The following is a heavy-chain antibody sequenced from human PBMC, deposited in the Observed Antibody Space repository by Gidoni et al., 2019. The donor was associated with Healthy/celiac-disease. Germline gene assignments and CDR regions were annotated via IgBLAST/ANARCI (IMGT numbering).Heavy chain of an antibody. CDR1: GLTFSGYA. CDR3: AKVGPTMIGVVEGGY. V-gene: IGHV3-23*01. J-gene: IGHJ4*02. CDR2: ISGSGGST. Sequence: EVPLLESGGGLVQLGGSLRLSCAASGLTFSGYAMSWVRQAPGKGLEWVSAISGSGGSTYYADSVKGRFTISRDNSKNTLYLQMNSLRAEDTAVYYCAKVGPTMIGVVEGGYWGQGTLVTVSS. D-gene: IGHD3-22*01.